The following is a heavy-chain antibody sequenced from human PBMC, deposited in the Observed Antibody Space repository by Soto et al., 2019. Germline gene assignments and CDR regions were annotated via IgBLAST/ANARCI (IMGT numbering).Heavy chain of an antibody. CDR1: GYTFTSYA. V-gene: IGHV1-3*01. Sequence: QVQLVQSGAEVKKPGASVKVSCKASGYTFTSYAMHWVRQAPGQRLEWMGWINAGNGNTKYSQKFQVRVTITRDTSASTAYMELSSLRSEDTAVYCCARGGAVLRFLGPGQYYFDYWGQGTLVTVSS. CDR3: ARGGAVLRFLGPGQYYFDY. D-gene: IGHD3-3*01. J-gene: IGHJ4*02. CDR2: INAGNGNT.